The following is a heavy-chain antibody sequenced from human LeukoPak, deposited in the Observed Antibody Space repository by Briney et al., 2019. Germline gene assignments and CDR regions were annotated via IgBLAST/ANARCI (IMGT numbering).Heavy chain of an antibody. Sequence: PGGSLRLSCAASGFTVSSNYVSWVRQAPGKGLEWASVIYSGGSTYYADSVKGRFTISRDNSKNTLYLQMNSLRAEDTAVYYCARALVGSGYYYSSDYWGQGTLVTVSS. CDR1: GFTVSSNY. CDR2: IYSGGST. J-gene: IGHJ4*02. D-gene: IGHD3-22*01. V-gene: IGHV3-53*01. CDR3: ARALVGSGYYYSSDY.